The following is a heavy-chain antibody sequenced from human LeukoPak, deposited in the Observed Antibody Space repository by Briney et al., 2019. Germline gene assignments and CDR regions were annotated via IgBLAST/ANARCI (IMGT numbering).Heavy chain of an antibody. CDR3: ARDSREWLSHDY. V-gene: IGHV3-23*01. CDR1: GFTFSNYA. J-gene: IGHJ4*02. Sequence: GGSLRLSCAGSGFTFSNYAMTWVRQAPGKGLEWVSSVSGSGRNTFYPDSVEGRFTISRDNSKNTVYLQMNSLRADDTAVYYCARDSREWLSHDYWGQGTLVTVSS. CDR2: VSGSGRNT. D-gene: IGHD3-3*01.